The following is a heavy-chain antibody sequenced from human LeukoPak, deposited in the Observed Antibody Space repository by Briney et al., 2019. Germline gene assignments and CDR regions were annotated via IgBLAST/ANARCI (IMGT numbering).Heavy chain of an antibody. D-gene: IGHD2-15*01. CDR3: ARDRPRARYFDY. J-gene: IGHJ4*02. CDR1: GGTFSDYS. Sequence: SVKVSCKASGGTFSDYSISWVRQAPGQGLEWMGRIIPILNVPNYAQKFEGRVRITADKSTSTAYMELSSLKSEDTAVYFCARDRPRARYFDYWGQGTLVTVSS. V-gene: IGHV1-69*04. CDR2: IIPILNVP.